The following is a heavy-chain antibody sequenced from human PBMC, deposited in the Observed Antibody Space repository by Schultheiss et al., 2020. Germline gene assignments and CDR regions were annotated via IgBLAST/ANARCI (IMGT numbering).Heavy chain of an antibody. Sequence: SVKVSCKASGGTFSSYAISWVRQAPGQGLEWMGGIIPIFGTANYAQKFQGRVTITRNTSASTAYMELSSLRSEDTAVYYCARRNRSSWSPRFDYWGRGILVTVSS. CDR2: IIPIFGTA. V-gene: IGHV1-69*05. CDR3: ARRNRSSWSPRFDY. J-gene: IGHJ4*02. D-gene: IGHD6-13*01. CDR1: GGTFSSYA.